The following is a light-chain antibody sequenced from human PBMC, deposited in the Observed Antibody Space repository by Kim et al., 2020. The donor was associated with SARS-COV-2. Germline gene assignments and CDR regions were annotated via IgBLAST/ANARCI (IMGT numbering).Light chain of an antibody. J-gene: IGLJ3*02. Sequence: QSALTQPRSVSGSPGQSVTISCTGASSDVGTYDYVSWYQQHPGKAPKLMIYDVTKRPSGVPDRFSGSKSDNTASLTISGLQAEVEADYYCCSYAGRYTWVFGGGTQLTVL. CDR3: CSYAGRYTWV. CDR2: DVT. V-gene: IGLV2-11*01. CDR1: SSDVGTYDY.